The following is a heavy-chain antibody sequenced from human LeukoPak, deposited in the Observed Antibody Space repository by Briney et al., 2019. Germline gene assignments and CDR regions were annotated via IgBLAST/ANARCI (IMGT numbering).Heavy chain of an antibody. Sequence: PSETLSLTCTVSGGSIGTFYWSWIRRPPGKGLEWIGYIYYTGSTNYNPSLKSRVTISVDTSKNQVSLRLTSVTAADTAVYYCARDRVVPAAIGSGIYYYYGMDVWGQGTTVTVSS. CDR1: GGSIGTFY. CDR3: ARDRVVPAAIGSGIYYYYGMDV. D-gene: IGHD2-2*01. CDR2: IYYTGST. J-gene: IGHJ6*02. V-gene: IGHV4-59*01.